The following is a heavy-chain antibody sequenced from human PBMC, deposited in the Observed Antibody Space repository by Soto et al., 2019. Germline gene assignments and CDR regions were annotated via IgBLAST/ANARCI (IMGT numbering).Heavy chain of an antibody. CDR3: ARDSRGDDYGDSSGFDY. CDR1: GFTFSSYS. D-gene: IGHD4-17*01. CDR2: ISSSSSTI. J-gene: IGHJ4*02. Sequence: PGGSLRLSCAASGFTFSSYSMNWVRQAPGKGLEWVSYISSSSSTIYYADSVKGRFTISRDNAKNSLYLQMNSLRAEDTAVYYCARDSRGDDYGDSSGFDYWGQGTLVTVSS. V-gene: IGHV3-48*01.